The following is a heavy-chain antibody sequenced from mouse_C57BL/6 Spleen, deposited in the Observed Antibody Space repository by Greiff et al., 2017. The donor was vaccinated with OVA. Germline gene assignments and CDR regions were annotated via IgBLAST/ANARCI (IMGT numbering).Heavy chain of an antibody. CDR3: ARRTVVATDWYFDV. J-gene: IGHJ1*03. CDR1: GFTFSDYY. V-gene: IGHV5-12*01. CDR2: ISNGGGST. Sequence: EVHLVESGGGLVQPGGSLKLSCAASGFTFSDYYMYWVRQTPEKRLEWVAYISNGGGSTYYPDTVKGRFTISRDNAKNTLYLQMSRLKSEDTAMYYCARRTVVATDWYFDVWGTGTTVTVSS. D-gene: IGHD1-1*01.